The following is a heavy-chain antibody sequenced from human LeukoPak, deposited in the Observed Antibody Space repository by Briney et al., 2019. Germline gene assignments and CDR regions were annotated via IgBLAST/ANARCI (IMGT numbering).Heavy chain of an antibody. J-gene: IGHJ4*02. CDR1: GGSFSDYY. CDR2: INHSGST. Sequence: SETLSLTCAVYGGSFSDYYWSWIRQPPGKGLEWIGEINHSGSTNYNPSLKSRVTISVDTSKNQFSLKLSSVTAADTAVYYCAGHLHGTAMVTYWGQGTLVTVSS. V-gene: IGHV4-34*01. CDR3: AGHLHGTAMVTY. D-gene: IGHD5-18*01.